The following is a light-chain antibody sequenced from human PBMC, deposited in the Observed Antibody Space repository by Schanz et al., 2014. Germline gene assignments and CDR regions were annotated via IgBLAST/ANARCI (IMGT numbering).Light chain of an antibody. CDR1: ESVGRY. CDR2: DAS. Sequence: EIVLTQSPATLSLSLGERATLSCRASESVGRYLAWYQQKPGQAPRLLIYDASNRATGIPARFSGSGSGTDFTLTISSLQAEDVAVYYCQQYDNWWTFGPGTKVEIK. CDR3: QQYDNWWT. J-gene: IGKJ1*01. V-gene: IGKV3-11*01.